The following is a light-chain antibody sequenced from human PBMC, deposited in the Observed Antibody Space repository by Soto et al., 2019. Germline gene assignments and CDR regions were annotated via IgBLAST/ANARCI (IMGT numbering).Light chain of an antibody. CDR3: SSFSSSPSLYV. J-gene: IGLJ1*01. CDR2: EVT. Sequence: QSVLTQPASVSGSAGQSITISCTGTSGDVGGFNYVSWYQQHPGKAPKLMIYEVTRRPSGVSDRFSASKSGNTASLTISGLEAEDEADYYCSSFSSSPSLYVFGTGTKVTVL. CDR1: SGDVGGFNY. V-gene: IGLV2-14*01.